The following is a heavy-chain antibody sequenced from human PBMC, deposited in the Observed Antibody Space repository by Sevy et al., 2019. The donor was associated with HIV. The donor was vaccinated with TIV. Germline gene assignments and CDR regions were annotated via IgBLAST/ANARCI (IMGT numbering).Heavy chain of an antibody. Sequence: GGSLRLSCAASGFTFSSYSMNWVRQAPGKGLEWVSYISSSSSTIYYAHSVKGRFTISRDNAKNSLYLQMNSLRDEDTAVYYCARDQGCSGGSCFLKSYYYYGMDVWGQGTTVTVSS. CDR1: GFTFSSYS. CDR3: ARDQGCSGGSCFLKSYYYYGMDV. V-gene: IGHV3-48*02. CDR2: ISSSSSTI. J-gene: IGHJ6*02. D-gene: IGHD2-15*01.